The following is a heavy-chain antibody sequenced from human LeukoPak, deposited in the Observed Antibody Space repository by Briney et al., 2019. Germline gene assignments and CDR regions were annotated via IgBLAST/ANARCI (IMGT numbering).Heavy chain of an antibody. D-gene: IGHD6-19*01. CDR2: VSWNSGSI. Sequence: GGSLRLSCAASGFTFDDYAMHWVRQAPGRGLEWVSGVSWNSGSIGYADSVKGRFTISRDNAKNSLYLQMNSLRAEDTALYYCAKDLQQWLVRSAVDIWGQGTMVTVSS. CDR3: AKDLQQWLVRSAVDI. J-gene: IGHJ3*02. CDR1: GFTFDDYA. V-gene: IGHV3-9*01.